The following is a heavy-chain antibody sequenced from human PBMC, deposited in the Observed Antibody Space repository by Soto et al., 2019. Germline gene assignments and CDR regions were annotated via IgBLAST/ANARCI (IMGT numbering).Heavy chain of an antibody. D-gene: IGHD3-3*01. CDR3: AHRVLRTVFGLVTTTAIYFDF. CDR2: LYWDDDK. J-gene: IGHJ4*02. CDR1: GFSLTTSGVG. Sequence: QITLNASGPTVVRPTESLTLTCRFSGFSLTTSGVGVGWIRQSPGKAPERLALLYWDDDKRYSASLKSRLTITKDTSKNQVVLTVSDLDPTDTATYYCAHRVLRTVFGLVTTTAIYFDFWGQGAPVAVSS. V-gene: IGHV2-5*02.